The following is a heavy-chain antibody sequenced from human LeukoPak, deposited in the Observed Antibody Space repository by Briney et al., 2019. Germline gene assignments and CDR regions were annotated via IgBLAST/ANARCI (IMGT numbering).Heavy chain of an antibody. CDR3: AKAWWNSHLGFDR. J-gene: IGHJ4*02. D-gene: IGHD2-15*01. Sequence: PGGSLRLSCAASGFTFNKYAMGWVRQAPGKGLEWVSGISDSGGSTYYADSVKGRFIISRDNSKNTLYLQMNSLRAEDTALYYCAKAWWNSHLGFDRWGQGTLVTVSS. CDR1: GFTFNKYA. V-gene: IGHV3-23*01. CDR2: ISDSGGST.